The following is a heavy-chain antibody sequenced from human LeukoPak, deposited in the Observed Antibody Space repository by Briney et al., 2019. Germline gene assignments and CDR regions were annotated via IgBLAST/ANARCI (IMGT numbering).Heavy chain of an antibody. Sequence: GGSLRLSCAASGFTVSSNYMSWVRQAPGKGLEWVSVIYSGGSTYYADSVKGRFTISRDNSKNTLYLQMNSLRAEDTAVYYCARDNAPKQQLVPFDYWGQGTLVTVSS. CDR1: GFTVSSNY. CDR2: IYSGGST. CDR3: ARDNAPKQQLVPFDY. V-gene: IGHV3-53*01. J-gene: IGHJ4*02. D-gene: IGHD6-13*01.